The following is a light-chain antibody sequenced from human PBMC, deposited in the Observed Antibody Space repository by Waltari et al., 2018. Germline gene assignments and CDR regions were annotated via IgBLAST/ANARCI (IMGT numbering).Light chain of an antibody. CDR3: CSYTSTDMPL. CDR2: DVS. V-gene: IGLV2-14*03. J-gene: IGLJ2*01. Sequence: QSALTQPASVSGSPGQSITISGTGTSRDIGRNNFFSWYQQHPGKAPKIIIYDVSNRPLWVSDRFSAATSGNTDSLCISRLQAAEKAVCYCCSYTSTDMPLFGGGTRLTVL. CDR1: SRDIGRNNF.